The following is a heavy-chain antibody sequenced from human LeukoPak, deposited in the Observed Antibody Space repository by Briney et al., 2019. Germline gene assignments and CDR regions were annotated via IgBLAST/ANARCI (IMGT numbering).Heavy chain of an antibody. Sequence: ASVTVSCKASGYTFTSCYMHWVRQAPGHGLEWMGIINPSGGSTSYAQKFQGRVTMTRDTSTSTVYMELSSLRSEDTAVYYCARTEGTDCSGGSCYFRYWGQGTLVTVSS. CDR1: GYTFTSCY. J-gene: IGHJ4*02. CDR2: INPSGGST. V-gene: IGHV1-46*01. CDR3: ARTEGTDCSGGSCYFRY. D-gene: IGHD2-15*01.